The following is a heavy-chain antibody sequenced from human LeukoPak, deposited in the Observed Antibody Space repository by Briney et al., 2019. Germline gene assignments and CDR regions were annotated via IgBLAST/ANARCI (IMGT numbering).Heavy chain of an antibody. CDR1: GFTFSTYI. CDR2: IISSSSYI. Sequence: TGGSLRLSCADSGFTFSTYIMNWVRQAPGKGLEWVSSIISSSSYIYYADSVKGRFTISRDNAQNSLYLQMNSLRAEDTAVYYCARDPQYCSGGSCYSFDYWGQGTLITVYS. V-gene: IGHV3-21*01. J-gene: IGHJ4*02. D-gene: IGHD2-15*01. CDR3: ARDPQYCSGGSCYSFDY.